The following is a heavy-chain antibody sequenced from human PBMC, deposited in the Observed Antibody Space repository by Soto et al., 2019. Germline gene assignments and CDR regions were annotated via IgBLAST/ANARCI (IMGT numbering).Heavy chain of an antibody. D-gene: IGHD2-15*01. J-gene: IGHJ4*02. CDR2: INSDGSST. Sequence: VGSLRLSCAASGFAFSSYWMHWVRQAPGKGLVWVSRINSDGSSTSYADSVKGRFTISRDNAKNTLYLQMNSLRAEDTAVYYCVRTSLVVAAATREDYWGQGTLVTVSS. CDR1: GFAFSSYW. CDR3: VRTSLVVAAATREDY. V-gene: IGHV3-74*01.